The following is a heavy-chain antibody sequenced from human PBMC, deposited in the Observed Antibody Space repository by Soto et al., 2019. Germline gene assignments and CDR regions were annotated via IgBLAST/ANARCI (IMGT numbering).Heavy chain of an antibody. J-gene: IGHJ5*01. V-gene: IGHV4-59*01. D-gene: IGHD3-10*01. CDR3: ASLIGDPVLSFDS. CDR1: GGSISSYY. CDR2: IFYSGST. Sequence: HVKLQESGPGLVKPSETLSLTCTISGGSISSYYWSCIRQLPGKGLKWIGFIFYSGSTSYNPSLNSHVTISLDTPEYQFSLNLNSVTDDDTRVYYCASLIGDPVLSFDSWGQGTLVAVSS.